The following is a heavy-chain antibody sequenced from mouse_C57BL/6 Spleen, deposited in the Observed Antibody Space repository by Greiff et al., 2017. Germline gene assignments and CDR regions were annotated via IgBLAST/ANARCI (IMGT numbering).Heavy chain of an antibody. CDR2: IYPGDGDT. J-gene: IGHJ2*01. D-gene: IGHD3-2*02. V-gene: IGHV1-80*01. CDR1: GYAFSSYW. Sequence: VQLQQSGAELVKPGASVKISCKASGYAFSSYWMNWVKQRPGKGLEWIGQIYPGDGDTNYNGKFKGKATLTADKASSTDYMQLRSLTSEDSAVYFCARGTAQATPLFDYWGQGTTLTVSS. CDR3: ARGTAQATPLFDY.